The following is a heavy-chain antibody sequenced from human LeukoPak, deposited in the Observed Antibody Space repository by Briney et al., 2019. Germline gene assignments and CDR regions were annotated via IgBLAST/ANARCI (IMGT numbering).Heavy chain of an antibody. CDR1: GGSITNYY. D-gene: IGHD2-15*01. J-gene: IGHJ3*02. CDR3: AREGCSGGSCYSAYAAFDI. CDR2: IYYSGST. V-gene: IGHV4-59*01. Sequence: SETLSLTCTVSGGSITNYYWSWIRQPPGKGLEWIGYIYYSGSTNYNPSLKSRVTISVDTSKNQFSLKLSSVTAADTAVYYCAREGCSGGSCYSAYAAFDIWGQGTLVTVSS.